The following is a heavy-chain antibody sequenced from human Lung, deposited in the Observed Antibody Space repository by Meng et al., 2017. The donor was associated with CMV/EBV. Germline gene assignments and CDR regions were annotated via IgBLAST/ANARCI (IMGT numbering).Heavy chain of an antibody. CDR3: ARDGGGLYYFDY. V-gene: IGHV1-2*02. J-gene: IGHJ4*02. CDR1: GYTFTGYY. Sequence: SVNVSCKASGYTFTGYYMHWVRQAPGQGLEWMGWIKPNSGGTNYAQKFQGRVTMTRDTSISTAYMELSRLRSDDTAVYYCARDGGGLYYFDYWGQGTLVTVSS. CDR2: IKPNSGGT. D-gene: IGHD2-15*01.